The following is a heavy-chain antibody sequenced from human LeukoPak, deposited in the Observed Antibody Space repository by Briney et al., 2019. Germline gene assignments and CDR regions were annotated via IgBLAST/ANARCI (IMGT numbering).Heavy chain of an antibody. CDR3: ARAAGSYGYDFFDY. J-gene: IGHJ4*02. D-gene: IGHD5-18*01. CDR1: VGPISSYY. Sequence: SETLSLTCTVSVGPISSYYWSWIRQPPGKGRGGIGYIYYSGSTNYNPSLKSRVTISVDTSKNQFSLKLSSVTAADTAVYYCARAAGSYGYDFFDYWGQGTLVTVSS. V-gene: IGHV4-59*01. CDR2: IYYSGST.